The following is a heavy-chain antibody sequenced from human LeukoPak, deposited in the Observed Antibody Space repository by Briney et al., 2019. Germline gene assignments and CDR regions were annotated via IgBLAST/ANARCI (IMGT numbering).Heavy chain of an antibody. CDR2: ISAYNGNT. CDR3: ATALLYCSGGSCYSDY. D-gene: IGHD2-15*01. CDR1: GYTYTSYG. V-gene: IGHV1-18*01. Sequence: GASVKVSCKASGYTYTSYGISLVRQAPGQGLEWMGWISAYNGNTNYAQKLQGRVTMTTDTSTSTAYMELRSLRSDDTAVYYCATALLYCSGGSCYSDYWGQGTLVTVSS. J-gene: IGHJ4*02.